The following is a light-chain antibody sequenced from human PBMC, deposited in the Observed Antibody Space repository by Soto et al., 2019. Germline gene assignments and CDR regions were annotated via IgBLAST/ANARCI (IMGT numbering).Light chain of an antibody. CDR1: QSVSSN. CDR2: GAS. V-gene: IGKV3-15*01. J-gene: IGKJ1*01. Sequence: DTVMTQFPATLSVSPGDRATLSCRASQSVSSNLAWYQQKPGQAPRLLIYGASTRATGIPARFSGSGSGTEFTLTISSLQSEDFAAYYCQQYNNWPQTFGQGTKVDIK. CDR3: QQYNNWPQT.